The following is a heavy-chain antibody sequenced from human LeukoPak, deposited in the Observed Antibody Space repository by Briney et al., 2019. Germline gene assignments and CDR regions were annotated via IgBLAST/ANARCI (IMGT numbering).Heavy chain of an antibody. CDR1: GYSFTSYW. Sequence: GESPKISCKGSGYSFTSYWIGWVRQMPGKGLEWMGIIYPGDSDSRYSPSFQGQVTVSADKSISTAYLQWSSLKASDTAMYYCARLSRMAATLDTFDIWGQGTMVTVSS. CDR2: IYPGDSDS. J-gene: IGHJ3*02. D-gene: IGHD5-24*01. V-gene: IGHV5-51*01. CDR3: ARLSRMAATLDTFDI.